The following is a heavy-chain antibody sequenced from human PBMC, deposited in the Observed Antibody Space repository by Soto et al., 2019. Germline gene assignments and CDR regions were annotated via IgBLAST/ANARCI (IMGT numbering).Heavy chain of an antibody. CDR3: AKAQLGVITTPFDY. CDR2: ISWNSGSI. D-gene: IGHD3-22*01. J-gene: IGHJ4*02. CDR1: GFTFDDYA. V-gene: IGHV3-9*01. Sequence: EVQLVESGGGLVQPGRSLRLSCAASGFTFDDYAMHWVRQAPGKGLEWVSGISWNSGSIGYADSVKGRFTISRDNAKNSLYLQMNSLRAEDTALYYCAKAQLGVITTPFDYWGQGTLVTVSS.